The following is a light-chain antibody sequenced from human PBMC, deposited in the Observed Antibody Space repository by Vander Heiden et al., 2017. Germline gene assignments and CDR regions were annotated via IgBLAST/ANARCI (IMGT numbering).Light chain of an antibody. Sequence: VTISCSGSSSNIGINYVFWYQQLPGTAPKLLIYDNTHRPSGVPERFSRSKSGTSASLAFSGLRSDDEADYYCAAWDDSLSGRVFGGGTKLTVL. CDR1: SSNIGINY. V-gene: IGLV1-47*02. J-gene: IGLJ3*02. CDR3: AAWDDSLSGRV. CDR2: DNT.